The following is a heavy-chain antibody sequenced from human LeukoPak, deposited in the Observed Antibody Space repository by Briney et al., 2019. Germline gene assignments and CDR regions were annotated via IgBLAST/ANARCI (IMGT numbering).Heavy chain of an antibody. CDR1: GYTFTSYG. CDR2: ISAYNSKS. Sequence: ASVTVSCKASGYTFTSYGISWVRQAPGQGLEWMGWISAYNSKSNYAQRLQGRVTITTDTSTSTVHMELRSLRSDDTAVYYCARDGYSSSWYLDYWGQGTLVTVSS. V-gene: IGHV1-18*01. CDR3: ARDGYSSSWYLDY. J-gene: IGHJ4*02. D-gene: IGHD6-13*01.